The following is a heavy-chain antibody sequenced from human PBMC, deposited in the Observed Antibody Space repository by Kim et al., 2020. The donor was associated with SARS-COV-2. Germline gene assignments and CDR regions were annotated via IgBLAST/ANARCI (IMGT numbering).Heavy chain of an antibody. D-gene: IGHD6-19*01. Sequence: GGSLRLSCAASGFTFSSYAMSWVRQAPGKGLEWVSAISGSGGSTYYADSVKGRFTISRDNSKNTLYLQMNSLRAEDTAVYYCAKDSQGWYDDHLNFDYWGQGTLVTVSS. CDR3: AKDSQGWYDDHLNFDY. V-gene: IGHV3-23*01. CDR2: ISGSGGST. CDR1: GFTFSSYA. J-gene: IGHJ4*02.